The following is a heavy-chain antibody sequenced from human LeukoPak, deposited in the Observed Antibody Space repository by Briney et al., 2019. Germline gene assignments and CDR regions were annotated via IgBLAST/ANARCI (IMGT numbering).Heavy chain of an antibody. Sequence: GGSLRLSCAASGSTFSTYAMHWVRQAPGKGLEYVSAISTNGDSTYYADSVKGRFTISRDNSKNTLFLQMGSLRADDMAVYYCARWGSISCYDYWGQGTLVTVSS. D-gene: IGHD2-15*01. CDR1: GSTFSTYA. V-gene: IGHV3-64*02. J-gene: IGHJ4*02. CDR2: ISTNGDST. CDR3: ARWGSISCYDY.